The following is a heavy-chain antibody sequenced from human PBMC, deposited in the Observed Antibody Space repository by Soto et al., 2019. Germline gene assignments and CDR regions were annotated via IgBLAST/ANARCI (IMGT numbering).Heavy chain of an antibody. D-gene: IGHD5-18*01. CDR1: GFTFSDYY. CDR2: ISSSGSTI. J-gene: IGHJ5*02. CDR3: ARNTPRGYSYDVNQFDP. V-gene: IGHV3-11*01. Sequence: GGSLRLSCAASGFTFSDYYMSWIRQAPGKGLERVSYISSSGSTIYYADSVKGRFTISRDNAKNSLYLQMNSLRAEDTAVYYCARNTPRGYSYDVNQFDPWGQGTLVTVSS.